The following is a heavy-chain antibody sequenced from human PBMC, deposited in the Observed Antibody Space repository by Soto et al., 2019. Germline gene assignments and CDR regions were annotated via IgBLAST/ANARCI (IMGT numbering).Heavy chain of an antibody. Sequence: GGSLRLSCAASGFTFSSYSMNWVRQAPGKGLEWVSYINSGSITIYYADSVKGRFTISRDNAKNSLYLQLNSLRAEDTAVYYCARDKPRSGYEKFDYWGQGTLVTVSS. CDR1: GFTFSSYS. V-gene: IGHV3-48*01. CDR3: ARDKPRSGYEKFDY. D-gene: IGHD3-3*01. J-gene: IGHJ4*02. CDR2: INSGSITI.